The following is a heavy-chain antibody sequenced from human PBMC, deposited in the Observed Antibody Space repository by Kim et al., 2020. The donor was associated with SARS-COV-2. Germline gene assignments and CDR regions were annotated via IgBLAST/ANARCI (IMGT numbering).Heavy chain of an antibody. V-gene: IGHV3-33*01. Sequence: GGSLRLSCAASGFTFSSYGMHWVRQAPGKGLEWVAVIWYDGSNKYYADSVKGRFTISRDNSKNTLYLQMNSLRAEDTAVYYCARGDSSSWNQNFDYWGQGTLVTVSS. CDR2: IWYDGSNK. J-gene: IGHJ4*02. D-gene: IGHD6-13*01. CDR1: GFTFSSYG. CDR3: ARGDSSSWNQNFDY.